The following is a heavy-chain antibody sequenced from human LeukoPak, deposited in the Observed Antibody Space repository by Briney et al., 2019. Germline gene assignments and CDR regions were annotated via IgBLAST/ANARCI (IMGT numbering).Heavy chain of an antibody. V-gene: IGHV3-11*06. CDR1: GFTFSDYY. J-gene: IGHJ6*04. D-gene: IGHD5-12*01. CDR3: ARDRLVATRGQAGAYGMDV. CDR2: ISSSSSYT. Sequence: GGSLRLSCAASGFTFSDYYMSWIRQAPGKGLEWVSYISSSSSYTNYADSVKGRFTISRDNAKNSLYLQMNSLRAEDTAVYHCARDRLVATRGQAGAYGMDVWGKGTTVTVSS.